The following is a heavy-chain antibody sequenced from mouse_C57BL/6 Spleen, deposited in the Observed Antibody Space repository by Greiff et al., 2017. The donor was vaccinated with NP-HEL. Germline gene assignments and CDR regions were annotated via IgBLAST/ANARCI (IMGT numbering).Heavy chain of an antibody. D-gene: IGHD2-3*01. V-gene: IGHV1-22*01. CDR2: INPNNGGT. Sequence: VQLKESGPELVKPGASVKMSCKASGYTFTDYNMHWVKQSHGKSLEWIGYINPNNGGTSYNQKFKGKATLTVNKSSSTAYMELRSLTSEDSAVYYCAIYDGDYDAMDYWGQGTSVTVSS. CDR3: AIYDGDYDAMDY. J-gene: IGHJ4*01. CDR1: GYTFTDYN.